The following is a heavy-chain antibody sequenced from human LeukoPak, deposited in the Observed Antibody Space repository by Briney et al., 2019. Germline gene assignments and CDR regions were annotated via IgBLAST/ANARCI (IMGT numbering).Heavy chain of an antibody. CDR1: GFTFSSYA. Sequence: GGSLRLSCAASGFTFSSYAMHWFRQAPGKGLEWVAVISYDGSNKYYAHPVKGRFTISRDNSKNTLYLQMNSLRAEHTAVYYCARYNPVVTTFDYWGQGTLVTVSS. CDR3: ARYNPVVTTFDY. J-gene: IGHJ4*02. V-gene: IGHV3-30-3*01. CDR2: ISYDGSNK. D-gene: IGHD4-23*01.